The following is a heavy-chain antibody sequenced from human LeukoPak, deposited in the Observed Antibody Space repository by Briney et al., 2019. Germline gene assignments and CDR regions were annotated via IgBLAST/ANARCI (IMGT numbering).Heavy chain of an antibody. D-gene: IGHD6-13*01. CDR1: GLTFVAYG. CDR2: ITWDGPTT. CDR3: AKDNAAGTEDFDFFDI. J-gene: IGHJ3*02. V-gene: IGHV3-9*01. Sequence: PGRSLRLSCAASGLTFVAYGMHCVRPAPGNGMELVTSITWDGPTTTSAASVKGRFTISRDNAKYPLYLQMNSLRAEDTALYYCAKDNAAGTEDFDFFDIWGQGTMVTGSS.